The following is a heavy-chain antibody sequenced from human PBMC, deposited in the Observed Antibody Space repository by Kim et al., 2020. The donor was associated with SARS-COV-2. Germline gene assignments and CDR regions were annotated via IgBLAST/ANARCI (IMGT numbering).Heavy chain of an antibody. J-gene: IGHJ6*02. D-gene: IGHD3-3*01. CDR1: GGSFSGYY. CDR3: ARGHKGITIFGVLRYGMDV. V-gene: IGHV4-34*01. Sequence: SETLSLTCDVYGGSFSGYYWSWIRQPPGKGLEWIGEINDSGSTNYNPSLKSRATISGDTSKNQFSLKLSSVTAADTAVYYCARGHKGITIFGVLRYGMDVWGQGATVTVSS. CDR2: INDSGST.